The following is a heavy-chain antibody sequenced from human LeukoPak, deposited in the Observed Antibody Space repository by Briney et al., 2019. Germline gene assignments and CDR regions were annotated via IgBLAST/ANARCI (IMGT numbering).Heavy chain of an antibody. J-gene: IGHJ6*03. Sequence: SVKVSCKASGYTFTSYAISWVRQAPGQGLEWMGGIIPIFGTANYAQKFQGRVTITADESTSTAYMELSSLRSEDTAVYYCARDLRPSEYYYYMDVWGKGTTVTISS. D-gene: IGHD3-10*01. V-gene: IGHV1-69*13. CDR3: ARDLRPSEYYYYMDV. CDR2: IIPIFGTA. CDR1: GYTFTSYA.